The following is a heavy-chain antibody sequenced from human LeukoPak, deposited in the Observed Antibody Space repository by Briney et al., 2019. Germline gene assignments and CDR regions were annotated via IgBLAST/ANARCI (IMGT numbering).Heavy chain of an antibody. D-gene: IGHD6-19*01. J-gene: IGHJ4*02. CDR1: GFTFSSYA. V-gene: IGHV3-23*01. Sequence: PGGSLRLSCAASGFTFSSYAMSWVRQAPGKGLEWVSAISGSGGSTYYADSVKGRFTISRDNSKNTLYLQMNSLRAEDTAVYYCAKMRAVAGTKSYYFDYWGQGTLVTVSS. CDR3: AKMRAVAGTKSYYFDY. CDR2: ISGSGGST.